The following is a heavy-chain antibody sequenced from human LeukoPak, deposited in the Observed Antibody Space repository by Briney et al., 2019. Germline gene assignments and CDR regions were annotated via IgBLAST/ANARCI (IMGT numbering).Heavy chain of an antibody. CDR3: ASGSSGWSQGTPYYYYGMDV. CDR2: INPSGGST. CDR1: GYTFTSYY. Sequence: ASVKVSCKASGYTFTSYYMHWVRQAPGQGLEWMGIINPSGGSTSHAQKFQGRVTMTRDTSTSTVYMELSSLRSEDTAVYYCASGSSGWSQGTPYYYYGMDVWGKGTTVTVSS. V-gene: IGHV1-46*01. J-gene: IGHJ6*04. D-gene: IGHD6-19*01.